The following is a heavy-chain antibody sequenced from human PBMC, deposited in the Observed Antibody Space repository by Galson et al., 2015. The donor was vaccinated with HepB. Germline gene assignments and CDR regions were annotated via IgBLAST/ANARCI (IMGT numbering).Heavy chain of an antibody. CDR3: ADAFGGSHWFDP. V-gene: IGHV1-69*06. Sequence: SVKVSCKASGGTFSSYAISWVRQAPGQGLEWMGGIIPIFGTANYAQKFQGRVTITADKSTSTAYMELSSLRSEDTAVYYCADAFGGSHWFDPWGQGTLVTVSS. CDR2: IIPIFGTA. J-gene: IGHJ5*02. D-gene: IGHD3-3*01. CDR1: GGTFSSYA.